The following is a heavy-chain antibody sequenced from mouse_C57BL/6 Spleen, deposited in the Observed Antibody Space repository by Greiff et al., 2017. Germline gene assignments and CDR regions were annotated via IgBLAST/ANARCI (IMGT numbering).Heavy chain of an antibody. J-gene: IGHJ4*01. CDR2: ISSGGSYT. Sequence: EVQLVESGGDLVKPGGSLKLSCAASGFTFSSYGMSWVRQTPDKRLEWVATISSGGSYTYYPDSVKGRFTISRDNAKNTLYLQMSSLKSEDTAMYYCACGYSNGVMDYWGQGTSVTVSS. D-gene: IGHD2-5*01. CDR3: ACGYSNGVMDY. V-gene: IGHV5-6*01. CDR1: GFTFSSYG.